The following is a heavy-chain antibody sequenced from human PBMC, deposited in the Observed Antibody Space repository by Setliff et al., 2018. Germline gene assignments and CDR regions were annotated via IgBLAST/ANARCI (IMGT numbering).Heavy chain of an antibody. V-gene: IGHV4-59*01. Sequence: SETLSLTCAVYGGSFSGYYWSWIRQPPGKGLEWIGYISSGSTNYNPSLKSRVTISVDPSKNQFSLRVTSVTAADTAVYYCARVPRFTDTRNAFDIWGQGTMVTVSS. D-gene: IGHD5-18*01. CDR3: ARVPRFTDTRNAFDI. CDR1: GGSFSGYY. CDR2: ISSGST. J-gene: IGHJ3*02.